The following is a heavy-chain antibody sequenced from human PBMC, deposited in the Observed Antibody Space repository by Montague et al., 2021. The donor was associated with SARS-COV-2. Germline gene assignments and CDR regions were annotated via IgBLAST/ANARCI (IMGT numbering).Heavy chain of an antibody. CDR3: ARFPTSYYYDSKAAPATPGAFDI. CDR1: GGSISSSSYY. V-gene: IGHV4-39*01. CDR2: IYYSGST. Sequence: SETLSLTCTVSGGSISSSSYYWGWIRQPPGKGLEWIGSIYYSGSTYYNPSLKSRVTISVDTSKNQFSLKLSFVTAAETAVYYCARFPTSYYYDSKAAPATPGAFDIWGQGTVVTVSS. J-gene: IGHJ3*02. D-gene: IGHD3-22*01.